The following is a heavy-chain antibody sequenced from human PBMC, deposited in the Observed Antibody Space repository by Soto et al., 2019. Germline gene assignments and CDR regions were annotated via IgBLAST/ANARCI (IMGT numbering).Heavy chain of an antibody. CDR1: GGSITSYY. CDR2: IYHTGTT. V-gene: IGHV4-59*01. CDR3: ARLVTGFDS. Sequence: SETLSLTCTVSGGSITSYYWSWIRQPPGKGLEWIGYIYHTGTTNYSPSLKSRVTISVDTSKNQFSLMLTSVTAADTAVYYCARLVTGFDSWALGTLVTVSS. J-gene: IGHJ4*02.